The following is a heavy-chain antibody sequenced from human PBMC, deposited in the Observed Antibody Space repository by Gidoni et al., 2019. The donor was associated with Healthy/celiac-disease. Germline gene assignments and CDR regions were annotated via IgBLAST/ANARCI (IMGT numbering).Heavy chain of an antibody. J-gene: IGHJ4*02. V-gene: IGHV4-4*02. CDR2: IYHSGST. D-gene: IGHD5-12*01. Sequence: QVQLQESAPGLVTPSGTLSLPCAVSGGSISSSNWWSWVRQPPGKGLEWFGEIYHSGSTNYNPSLKSRVTISVDKSKNQFSLKLSSVTAADTAVYYCARDNRRDGYNFDYWGQGTLVTVSS. CDR1: GGSISSSNW. CDR3: ARDNRRDGYNFDY.